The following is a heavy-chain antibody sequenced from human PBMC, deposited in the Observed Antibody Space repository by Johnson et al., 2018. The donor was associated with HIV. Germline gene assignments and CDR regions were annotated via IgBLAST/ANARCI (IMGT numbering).Heavy chain of an antibody. CDR2: ISGSGNII. CDR3: ARGGSCYNAHFDI. Sequence: QVQLVESGGGLVKPGGSLRLSCAASGFTFSDYYMTWIRQAPGKGLEWVSYISGSGNIIYYTDSLKGRFTISRDNAKNSLYLQMNSLRAEDTAVYYCARGGSCYNAHFDIWGQGTMVTVSS. V-gene: IGHV3-11*04. CDR1: GFTFSDYY. J-gene: IGHJ3*02. D-gene: IGHD2-15*01.